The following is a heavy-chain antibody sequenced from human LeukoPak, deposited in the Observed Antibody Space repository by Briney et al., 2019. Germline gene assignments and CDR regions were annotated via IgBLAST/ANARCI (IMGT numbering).Heavy chain of an antibody. Sequence: SETLSLTCAVYGGSFSGYYWSWIRQPAGKGLEWIGRIYNGGIITYNPSLKGRVTMSIDTSNNQFSLRLRFVTAADTAVYYCARDSGTTGEVKFDPWGQGTLVTVSS. J-gene: IGHJ5*02. CDR1: GGSFSGYY. CDR2: IYNGGII. CDR3: ARDSGTTGEVKFDP. V-gene: IGHV4-4*07. D-gene: IGHD3-10*01.